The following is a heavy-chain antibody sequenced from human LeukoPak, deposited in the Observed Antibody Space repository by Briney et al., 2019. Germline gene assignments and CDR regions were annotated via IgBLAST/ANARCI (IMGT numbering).Heavy chain of an antibody. CDR2: IIPIFGTA. CDR3: ARVGSRGSSWYDFDY. J-gene: IGHJ4*02. D-gene: IGHD6-13*01. CDR1: GGTFSSYA. V-gene: IGHV1-69*13. Sequence: GASVRVSCKASGGTFSSYAISWVRQAPGQGLEWMGGIIPIFGTANYAQKFQGRVTITADESTSTAYMELSSLRSEDTAVYYCARVGSRGSSWYDFDYWGQGTLVTVSS.